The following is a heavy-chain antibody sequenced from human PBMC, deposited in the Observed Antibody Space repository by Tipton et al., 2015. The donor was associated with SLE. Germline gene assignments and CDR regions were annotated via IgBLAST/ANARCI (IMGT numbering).Heavy chain of an antibody. D-gene: IGHD6-13*01. CDR1: GGTFSSFA. CDR3: AGGCNSSPLDF. J-gene: IGHJ4*02. V-gene: IGHV1-69*18. Sequence: QLVQSGAVIQKPGSSVKVSCKASGGTFSSFALSWVRQAPGQGLEWMGTITPIFATTDYAQEFKGRVTFTADESTATAYMELSGLRYEDTAIYYCAGGCNSSPLDFWGQGTLVTVSS. CDR2: ITPIFATT.